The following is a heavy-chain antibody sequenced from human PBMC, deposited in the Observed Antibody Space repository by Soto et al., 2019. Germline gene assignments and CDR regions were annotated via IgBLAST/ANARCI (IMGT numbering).Heavy chain of an antibody. V-gene: IGHV4-39*01. Sequence: ASETLSLTCTVSGDSIRSGSYHWAWIRQSPGKGLEWIASIYYSGTTYYNPSLKSRVTISVDSSRNQLSVNLGSVTAADTAAYFCVRHVGDRLWYFDYWGQGTPVTVSS. CDR3: VRHVGDRLWYFDY. CDR1: GDSIRSGSYH. J-gene: IGHJ4*02. D-gene: IGHD2-21*01. CDR2: IYYSGTT.